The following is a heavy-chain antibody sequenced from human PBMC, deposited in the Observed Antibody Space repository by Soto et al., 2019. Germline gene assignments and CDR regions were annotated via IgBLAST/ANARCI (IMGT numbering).Heavy chain of an antibody. Sequence: QVQLQESGPGLVKPSQTLSLTCSVSGGSISSGGYYWSWIRQPPGKGLEWIGYIYYSANTHYNPSLKGRVSTSADTSKNQSSLHLSSVTAADTAVYYCARSGGNSYYYGMDVWGQGTTVTVSS. CDR2: IYYSANT. CDR3: ARSGGNSYYYGMDV. J-gene: IGHJ6*02. D-gene: IGHD3-10*01. CDR1: GGSISSGGYY. V-gene: IGHV4-31*02.